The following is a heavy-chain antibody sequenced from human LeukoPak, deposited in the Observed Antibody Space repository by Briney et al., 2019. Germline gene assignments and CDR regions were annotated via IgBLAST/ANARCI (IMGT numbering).Heavy chain of an antibody. V-gene: IGHV1-8*01. Sequence: GASVKVSCKASGYTFTSYDINWVRQATGQGLEWMGWMNPNSGNTGYAQKFQGRVTMTRNTSISTAYMELSSLRSEDTAVYYCARGSSYCSGGSCYGYWGREPWSPSPQ. J-gene: IGHJ4*02. CDR3: ARGSSYCSGGSCYGY. CDR2: MNPNSGNT. D-gene: IGHD2-15*01. CDR1: GYTFTSYD.